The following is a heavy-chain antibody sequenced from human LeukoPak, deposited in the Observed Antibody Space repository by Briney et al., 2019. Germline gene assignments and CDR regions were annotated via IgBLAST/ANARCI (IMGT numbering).Heavy chain of an antibody. Sequence: GGSLRLSCAASGFTFSSYAMHWVRQAPGKGLEWVAVISYDGSNKYYADSVKGRFTISRDNSKNTLYLQMNSLRAEDTAVYYCARDLAYCGGDCYPGVFDYWRQGTLVTVSS. CDR1: GFTFSSYA. CDR3: ARDLAYCGGDCYPGVFDY. J-gene: IGHJ4*02. D-gene: IGHD2-21*02. V-gene: IGHV3-30-3*01. CDR2: ISYDGSNK.